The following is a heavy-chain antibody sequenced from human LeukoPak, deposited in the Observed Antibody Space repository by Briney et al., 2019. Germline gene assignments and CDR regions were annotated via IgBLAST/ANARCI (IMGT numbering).Heavy chain of an antibody. CDR1: GFPFSSYW. CDR3: ARRFWFDP. Sequence: GGSLRLSCAASGFPFSSYWMSWVRQVPGKGLEWVANIKQDGSEKYYVDSVKGRFTISRDNAKNSLYLQMNSLRAEDTAVYYCARRFWFDPWGQGTLVTVSS. J-gene: IGHJ5*02. D-gene: IGHD3-3*01. V-gene: IGHV3-7*03. CDR2: IKQDGSEK.